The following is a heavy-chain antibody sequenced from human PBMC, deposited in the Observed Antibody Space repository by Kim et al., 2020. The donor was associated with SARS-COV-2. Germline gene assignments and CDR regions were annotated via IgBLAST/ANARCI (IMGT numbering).Heavy chain of an antibody. J-gene: IGHJ6*02. V-gene: IGHV6-1*01. Sequence: SQTLSLTCAISGDSVSSNSAAWNWIRQSPSRGLEWLGRTYYRSKWYNDYAVSVKSRITINPDTSKNQFSLQLNSVTPEDTAVYYCARVKSRITGTTFNYYGMDIWGQGTTVTVSS. CDR1: GDSVSSNSAA. CDR2: TYYRSKWYN. CDR3: ARVKSRITGTTFNYYGMDI. D-gene: IGHD1-20*01.